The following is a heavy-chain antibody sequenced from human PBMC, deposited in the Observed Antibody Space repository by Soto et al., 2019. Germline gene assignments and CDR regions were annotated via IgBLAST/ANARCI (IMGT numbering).Heavy chain of an antibody. CDR2: ISYDGSNK. Sequence: LXLSFAASRFTFSIYGMHWVRQAPVNGLEWVAVISYDGSNKYYADSVKGRFTISRDNSKNTLYLQMNSLRAEDTAVYYCAKGGIWYYDSSGPKANNWFDPWGQGTLVTVSS. J-gene: IGHJ5*02. V-gene: IGHV3-30*18. CDR1: RFTFSIYG. D-gene: IGHD3-22*01. CDR3: AKGGIWYYDSSGPKANNWFDP.